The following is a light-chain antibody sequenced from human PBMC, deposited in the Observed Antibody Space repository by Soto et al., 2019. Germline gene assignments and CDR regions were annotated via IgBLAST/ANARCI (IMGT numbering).Light chain of an antibody. Sequence: SDLNQPPSGTRFAGQAGRITTTETSSDVGSYNHVSWYQQPPGPAPKVMASEVNNQPSGVPDRCSGSKSGNTASLTISGLQAEDEGDYYCLSYTSSNTYVFGTGTKVTVL. V-gene: IGLV2-18*02. CDR1: SSDVGSYNH. CDR3: LSYTSSNTYV. J-gene: IGLJ1*01. CDR2: EVN.